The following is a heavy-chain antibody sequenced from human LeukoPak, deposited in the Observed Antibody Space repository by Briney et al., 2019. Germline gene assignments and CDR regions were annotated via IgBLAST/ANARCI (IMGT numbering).Heavy chain of an antibody. Sequence: GASVKVSCKASGYTFTSYYMHWVRQAPGQGLEWMGWINPNSGGTNYAQKFQGRVTMTRDTSISTAYMELSRLRSDDTAVYYCASPSIVGATLFYYYGMDVWGQGTTVTVSS. CDR3: ASPSIVGATLFYYYGMDV. CDR1: GYTFTSYY. J-gene: IGHJ6*02. CDR2: INPNSGGT. V-gene: IGHV1-2*02. D-gene: IGHD1-26*01.